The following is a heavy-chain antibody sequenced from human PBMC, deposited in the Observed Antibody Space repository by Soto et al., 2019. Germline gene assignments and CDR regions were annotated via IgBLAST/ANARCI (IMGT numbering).Heavy chain of an antibody. V-gene: IGHV1-46*01. J-gene: IGHJ6*02. CDR3: ASLAVHDYGDYGDYYYYGMDV. D-gene: IGHD4-17*01. CDR1: GYTFTSYY. CDR2: INPSGGST. Sequence: GASVKVSCKASGYTFTSYYMHWVRQAPGQGLEWMGIINPSGGSTSYAQKFQGRVTMTRDTPTSTVYMELSSLRSEDTAVYYCASLAVHDYGDYGDYYYYGMDVWGQGTTVTVSS.